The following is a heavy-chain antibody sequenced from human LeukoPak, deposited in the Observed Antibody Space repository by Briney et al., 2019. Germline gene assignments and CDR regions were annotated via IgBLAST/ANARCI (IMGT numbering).Heavy chain of an antibody. J-gene: IGHJ4*02. V-gene: IGHV3-7*01. D-gene: IGHD1-7*01. CDR2: IKQDGSEK. CDR3: AREDDWNYEDY. CDR1: GFTFRSYW. Sequence: GGSLRLSCAASGFTFRSYWMHWVRQAPGKGLEWVANIKQDGSEKYYVNSVKGRFTISRDNAKNSLYLQMNSLRAEDTAIYYCAREDDWNYEDYWGQGTLVTVSS.